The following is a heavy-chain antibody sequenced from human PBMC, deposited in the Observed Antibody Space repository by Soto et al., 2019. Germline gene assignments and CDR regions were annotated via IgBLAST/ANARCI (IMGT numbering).Heavy chain of an antibody. Sequence: QRQLVQSGPEVKKPGTSVKVSCKASGFTFTSSAVQWVRQARGQRLEWIGWIVVGSGNTNYAQKFQERVTITRDMSTSTAYMELSSLRSEDTAVYYCAAETSATYYDFWSGYYDFYFDYWGQGTLVTVSS. CDR3: AAETSATYYDFWSGYYDFYFDY. D-gene: IGHD3-3*01. CDR1: GFTFTSSA. CDR2: IVVGSGNT. V-gene: IGHV1-58*01. J-gene: IGHJ4*02.